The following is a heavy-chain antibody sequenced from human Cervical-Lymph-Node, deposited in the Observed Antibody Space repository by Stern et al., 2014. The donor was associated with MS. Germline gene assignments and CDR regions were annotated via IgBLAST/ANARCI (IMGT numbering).Heavy chain of an antibody. CDR2: VSPSGDIT. Sequence: QVQLMQSGAEVKKPGASVKVSCKASGYTFTNYYMHWVRQAPGQGLEWMGIVSPSGDITSYAQNFQGRVAMTRDTSTTTVFMELSNLTSEDTAVYFCARVRGYTEHYYFDFWGQGTLVTVSS. D-gene: IGHD5-24*01. CDR3: ARVRGYTEHYYFDF. V-gene: IGHV1-46*01. J-gene: IGHJ4*02. CDR1: GYTFTNYY.